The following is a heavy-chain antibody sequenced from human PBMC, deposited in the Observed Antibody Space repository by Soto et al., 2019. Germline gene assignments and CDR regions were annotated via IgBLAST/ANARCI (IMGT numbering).Heavy chain of an antibody. Sequence: PGGSLRLSCAASGFTFSSYAMHWVRQAPGKGLEWVAVISYDGSNKYYADSVKGRFTISRDNSKNTLYLQMNSLRAEDTAVYYCARRAGTTRIYGMDVWGQGTTVTVSS. CDR3: ARRAGTTRIYGMDV. CDR2: ISYDGSNK. V-gene: IGHV3-30-3*01. CDR1: GFTFSSYA. D-gene: IGHD1-7*01. J-gene: IGHJ6*02.